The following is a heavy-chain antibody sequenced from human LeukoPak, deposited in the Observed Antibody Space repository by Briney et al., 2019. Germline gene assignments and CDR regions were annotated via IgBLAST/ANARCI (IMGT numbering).Heavy chain of an antibody. V-gene: IGHV3-23*01. CDR2: ISGGGADT. D-gene: IGHD3-3*01. Sequence: GGSLRLSCVASEFTFSGYGMTWVRQAPGKGLEWVSGISGGGADTKYADPVKGRFTISRDNAKNSLYLQMNSLRAEDTAVYYCAKSQYYDFWSGYQVYFDYWGQGTLVTVSS. CDR1: EFTFSGYG. CDR3: AKSQYYDFWSGYQVYFDY. J-gene: IGHJ4*02.